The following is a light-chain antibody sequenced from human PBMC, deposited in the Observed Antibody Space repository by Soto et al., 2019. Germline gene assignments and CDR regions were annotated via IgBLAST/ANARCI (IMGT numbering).Light chain of an antibody. CDR2: GAS. Sequence: EIVMTQSPATLSVSPGERATLSCRASQSVSSNLAWYQQKPGQAPRLLIYGASTRATGIPASFSGSGSETEFTLTISRLQSEDFAVYYCQQYNSWPRTFGQGTKVEIK. J-gene: IGKJ1*01. CDR3: QQYNSWPRT. CDR1: QSVSSN. V-gene: IGKV3-15*01.